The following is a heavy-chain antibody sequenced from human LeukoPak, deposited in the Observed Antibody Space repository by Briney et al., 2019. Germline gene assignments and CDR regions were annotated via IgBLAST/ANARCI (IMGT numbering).Heavy chain of an antibody. Sequence: GVSLRLSCAASGFTFSSYGMHWVRQAPGKGLEWVAFIRYDGSNKYHADSVKGRFTISRDNSKNTLYLQMNSLRAEDTAVYYCAKDGSYYYYYGMDVWGQGTTVTVSS. J-gene: IGHJ6*02. CDR2: IRYDGSNK. CDR3: AKDGSYYYYYGMDV. CDR1: GFTFSSYG. D-gene: IGHD1-26*01. V-gene: IGHV3-30*02.